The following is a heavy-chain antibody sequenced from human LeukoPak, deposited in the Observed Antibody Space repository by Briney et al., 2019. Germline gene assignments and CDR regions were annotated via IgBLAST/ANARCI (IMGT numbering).Heavy chain of an antibody. Sequence: SETLSLTCTVSGGSISSYYWSWIRQPAGKGLEWIGRIYTSGSTNYNPSLKSRVTMSVDTSKNQFSLKLSSVTAADTTVYYCARDLIETTVTSYRYFDLWGRGTLVTVSS. CDR2: IYTSGST. J-gene: IGHJ2*01. CDR3: ARDLIETTVTSYRYFDL. D-gene: IGHD4-17*01. V-gene: IGHV4-4*07. CDR1: GGSISSYY.